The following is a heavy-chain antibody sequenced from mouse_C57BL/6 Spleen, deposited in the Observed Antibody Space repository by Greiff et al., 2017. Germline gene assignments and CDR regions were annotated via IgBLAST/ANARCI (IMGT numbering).Heavy chain of an antibody. CDR3: ARSQVIYDGYYGFAY. V-gene: IGHV1-80*01. CDR2: IYPGDGDT. J-gene: IGHJ3*01. D-gene: IGHD2-3*01. Sequence: VKLQESGAELVKPGASVKISCKASGYAFSSYWMNWVKQRPGKGLEWIGQIYPGDGDTNYNGKFKGKATLTADKSSSTAYMQLSSLNSEDSAVYFCARSQVIYDGYYGFAYWGQGTLVTVSA. CDR1: GYAFSSYW.